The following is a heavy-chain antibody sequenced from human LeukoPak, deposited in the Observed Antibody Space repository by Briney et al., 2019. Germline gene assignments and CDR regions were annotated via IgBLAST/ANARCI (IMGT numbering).Heavy chain of an antibody. CDR1: GFTFSSYE. V-gene: IGHV3-48*03. J-gene: IGHJ4*02. CDR3: ARDLPSSITMVRGVPPTLDY. D-gene: IGHD3-10*01. Sequence: GGSLRLSCAASGFTFSSYEMNWVRQAPGKGLEWVSYISSSGSTIYYADSVKGRFTISRDNAKNSLYLQMNSLRAEDTAVYYCARDLPSSITMVRGVPPTLDYWGQGTLVTVSS. CDR2: ISSSGSTI.